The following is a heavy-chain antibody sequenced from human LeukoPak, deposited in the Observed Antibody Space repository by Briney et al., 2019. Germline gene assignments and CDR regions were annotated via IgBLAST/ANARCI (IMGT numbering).Heavy chain of an antibody. CDR2: INHSGST. D-gene: IGHD2-2*01. V-gene: IGHV4-34*01. Sequence: SETLSLTCAVYGGSFSGYYWSWIRQPPGKGLEWIGEINHSGSTNYNPSLKSRVTISVDTSKNQFSLKLSPVTAADTAVYYCARGLVVPAYYYGMDVWGQGTTVTVSS. CDR3: ARGLVVPAYYYGMDV. J-gene: IGHJ6*02. CDR1: GGSFSGYY.